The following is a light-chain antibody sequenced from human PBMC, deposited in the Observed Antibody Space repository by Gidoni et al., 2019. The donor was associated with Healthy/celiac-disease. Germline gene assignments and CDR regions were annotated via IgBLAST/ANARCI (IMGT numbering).Light chain of an antibody. CDR3: QQSYSTPLYT. CDR1: QSISSY. J-gene: IGKJ2*01. V-gene: IGKV1-39*01. Sequence: DIQMTQSPSSMSASVGDRVTITCRASQSISSYLNWYQQKPGKAPKLLIYAASSLQSVVPSRFSGSGSGTDFTLTISSLQPEDFATYYCQQSYSTPLYTCGQGTKLEIK. CDR2: AAS.